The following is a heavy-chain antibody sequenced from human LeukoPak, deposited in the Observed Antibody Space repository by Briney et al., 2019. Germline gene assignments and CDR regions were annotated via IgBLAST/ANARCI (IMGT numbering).Heavy chain of an antibody. V-gene: IGHV4-34*01. J-gene: IGHJ6*03. CDR2: INHSGST. Sequence: PSETLSLTCAVYGGSFSGYYWSWIRPPPGKGLEWIGEINHSGSTNYNPSLKSRVTTSVDTSKNQFSLKLSSVTAADTAVYYCARASYCSGGSCSYYYYYYMDVWGKGTTVTVSS. D-gene: IGHD2-15*01. CDR1: GGSFSGYY. CDR3: ARASYCSGGSCSYYYYYYMDV.